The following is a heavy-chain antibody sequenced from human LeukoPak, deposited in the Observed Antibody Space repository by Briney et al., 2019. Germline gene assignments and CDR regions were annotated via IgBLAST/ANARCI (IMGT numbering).Heavy chain of an antibody. CDR1: GFTFSSYA. Sequence: PGRSLRLSCAASGFTFSSYAMHWVRQAPGKGLEWVAVISYDGSNKYYADSVKGGFTISRDNSKNTLYPQMNSLRAEDMAVYYCARDPHLYSGTYNFDYWGQGTLVTASS. CDR3: ARDPHLYSGTYNFDY. J-gene: IGHJ4*02. CDR2: ISYDGSNK. D-gene: IGHD1-26*01. V-gene: IGHV3-30-3*01.